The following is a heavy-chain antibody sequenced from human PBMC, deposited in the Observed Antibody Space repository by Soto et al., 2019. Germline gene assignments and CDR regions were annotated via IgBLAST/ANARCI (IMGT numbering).Heavy chain of an antibody. CDR2: IWYDGSNK. Sequence: GGSLRLSCAASGFTFSSYGMHWVRQAPGKGLEWVAVIWYDGSNKYYADSVKGRFTIPRDNSKNTLYLQMNSLRAEDTAVYYCARANRGGIAAALSHYWGQGTLVTVSS. D-gene: IGHD6-13*01. V-gene: IGHV3-33*01. CDR3: ARANRGGIAAALSHY. J-gene: IGHJ4*02. CDR1: GFTFSSYG.